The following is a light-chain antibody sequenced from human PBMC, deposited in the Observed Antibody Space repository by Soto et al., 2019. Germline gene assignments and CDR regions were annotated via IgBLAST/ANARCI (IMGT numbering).Light chain of an antibody. CDR2: EVS. V-gene: IGLV2-8*01. CDR3: SSFAGSPVV. J-gene: IGLJ2*01. CDR1: SSDVGEENY. Sequence: QSALTQPPSASGSPGQSVTITCSGTSSDVGEENYVSWYQQHPGKVPKLILYEVSKRPSGVPDRFSGSRSGNTASLNVSGLQAEDEADYYCSSFAGSPVVFGGGTKVTVL.